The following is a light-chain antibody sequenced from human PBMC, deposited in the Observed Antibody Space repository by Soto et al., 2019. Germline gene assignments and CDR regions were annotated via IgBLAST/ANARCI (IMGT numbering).Light chain of an antibody. CDR1: QTLTTW. J-gene: IGKJ1*01. Sequence: ITCRASQTLTTWLAWYQQKPGKAPKLLIYDASTLESGVPSRFSGSGFGTEFSLTISSLQPDDFESYYCQQYNNLSGTFGQGTKVEIX. V-gene: IGKV1-5*01. CDR3: QQYNNLSGT. CDR2: DAS.